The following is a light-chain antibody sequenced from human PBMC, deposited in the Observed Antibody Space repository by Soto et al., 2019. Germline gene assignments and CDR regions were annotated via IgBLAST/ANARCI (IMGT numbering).Light chain of an antibody. V-gene: IGLV4-69*01. CDR2: LNSDGSH. J-gene: IGLJ3*02. Sequence: LTQSPSASASLGASVKLTCTLSSGHSSYAIAWHQQKPKKGPRYLMKLNSDGSHTKGDGIPDRFSGSSSGAERYLTISSLQSDDEADYYCQTWGTGSWVFGGGTKVTVL. CDR3: QTWGTGSWV. CDR1: SGHSSYA.